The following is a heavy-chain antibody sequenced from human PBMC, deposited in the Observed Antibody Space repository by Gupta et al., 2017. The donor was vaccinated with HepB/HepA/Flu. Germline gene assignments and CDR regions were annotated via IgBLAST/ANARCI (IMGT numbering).Heavy chain of an antibody. D-gene: IGHD1-26*01. CDR1: GFSFSDYA. CDR3: AKLSSGNAFDI. Sequence: EVQLLESGGGLVQPGGSLRLSCVASGFSFSDYAMSWVRQAPGKGLEWASSISGSGLSSYYADSVKGRFTISRHKSKNTLYLQMSSLRAEDTAVYYCAKLSSGNAFDIWGQGEMVTLSS. J-gene: IGHJ3*02. CDR2: ISGSGLSS. V-gene: IGHV3-23*01.